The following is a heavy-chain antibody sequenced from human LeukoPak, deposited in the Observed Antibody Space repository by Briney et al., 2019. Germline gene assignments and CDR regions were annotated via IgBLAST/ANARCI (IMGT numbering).Heavy chain of an antibody. Sequence: SESLSLTCTVSGGSITSISYYWGWIRQPPGKGLEWIGYIYYTGSTNHNPSPKSRVTISVDTSKNQFSLKLSSVTAADTAVYYCARVVYSGYDFRGAMDVWGKGTTVTVSS. J-gene: IGHJ6*03. CDR2: IYYTGST. CDR3: ARVVYSGYDFRGAMDV. D-gene: IGHD5-12*01. V-gene: IGHV4-61*05. CDR1: GGSITSISYY.